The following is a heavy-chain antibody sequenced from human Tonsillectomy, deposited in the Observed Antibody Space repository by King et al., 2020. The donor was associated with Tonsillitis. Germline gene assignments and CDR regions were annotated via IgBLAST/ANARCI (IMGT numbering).Heavy chain of an antibody. D-gene: IGHD2-8*01. V-gene: IGHV3-23*04. CDR2: ISGSGGTT. CDR1: GFIFSSYA. CDR3: AKDRCTSGISYTLGELDY. J-gene: IGHJ4*02. Sequence: VQLVESGGGLVQPGGSLRLSCAASGFIFSSYAMTWVRQAPGKGLEWVSAISGSGGTTYYTDSVKGRFTISRDNSKNTLYLQMNSLRAEDTAVYYCAKDRCTSGISYTLGELDYWGQGTLVTVSS.